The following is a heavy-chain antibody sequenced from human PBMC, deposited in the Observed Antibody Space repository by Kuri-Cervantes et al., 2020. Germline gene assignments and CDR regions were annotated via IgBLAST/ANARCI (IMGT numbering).Heavy chain of an antibody. J-gene: IGHJ4*02. D-gene: IGHD5-12*01. Sequence: SQTLSLTCAVYGGSFSGYYWSWIRQPPGKGLEWIGEINHSGSTNYNPSLKSRVTISVDTSKNQFSLKLSSVAAADTAVYYCARGWPQRPFDYWGQGTLVTDSS. CDR2: INHSGST. CDR1: GGSFSGYY. CDR3: ARGWPQRPFDY. V-gene: IGHV4-34*01.